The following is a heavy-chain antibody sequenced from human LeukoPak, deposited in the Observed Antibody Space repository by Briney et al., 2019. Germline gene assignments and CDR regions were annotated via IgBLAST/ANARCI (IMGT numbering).Heavy chain of an antibody. J-gene: IGHJ5*02. CDR1: GFTFSIYA. Sequence: PGGSLRLSCAASGFTFSIYAMSWVRQAPGKGLEWVSTISGNSASTYYADSVKGRFTISRDNARNSLYLQMNNLRGEDTAIYYCARDAGNSGYGCDLWGQGTLVTVSS. V-gene: IGHV3-23*01. CDR2: ISGNSAST. CDR3: ARDAGNSGYGCDL. D-gene: IGHD5-12*01.